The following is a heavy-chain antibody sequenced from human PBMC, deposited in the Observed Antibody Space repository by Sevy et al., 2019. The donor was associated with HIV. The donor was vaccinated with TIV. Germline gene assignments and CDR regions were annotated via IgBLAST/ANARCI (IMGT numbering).Heavy chain of an antibody. J-gene: IGHJ3*02. CDR2: ISAYTGST. D-gene: IGHD6-19*01. CDR3: ARDSESSAWDAFDI. Sequence: ASVKVCCEASGYTFTSYGIRWVRQAPGQGLEWMGWISAYTGSTHYAQKLQGRVIMTTDTSTSTAYLELRSLRSDDTVVYYCARDSESSAWDAFDIWGQGTMVTVSS. CDR1: GYTFTSYG. V-gene: IGHV1-18*01.